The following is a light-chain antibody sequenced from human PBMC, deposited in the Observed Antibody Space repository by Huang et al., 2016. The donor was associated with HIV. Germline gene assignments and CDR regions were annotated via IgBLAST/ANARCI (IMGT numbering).Light chain of an antibody. CDR2: GAS. J-gene: IGKJ2*01. CDR3: QQSYNAPRT. Sequence: DIQLTQSPSSLSASVGDRVTITCRASQTINNYLNWYQLKPGKAPKFLISGASTLQNGDPSRFSGSGSGTAFTLTISNLQPEEFATYFCQQSYNAPRTFGQGSYLEMK. CDR1: QTINNY. V-gene: IGKV1-39*01.